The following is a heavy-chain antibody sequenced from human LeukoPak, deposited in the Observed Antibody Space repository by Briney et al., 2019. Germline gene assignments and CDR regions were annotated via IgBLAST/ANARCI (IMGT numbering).Heavy chain of an antibody. D-gene: IGHD2-8*01. CDR2: INHSGST. J-gene: IGHJ5*02. CDR1: GGSFSGYY. CDR3: ARGAVADIVLMVYAINWFDP. Sequence: SETLSLTCAVYGGSFSGYYWSWIRQPPGKGLEWIGEINHSGSTNYNPSLTSRVTISVDTSKNQFSLKLSSVTAADTAVYYCARGAVADIVLMVYAINWFDPWGQGTLVTVSS. V-gene: IGHV4-34*01.